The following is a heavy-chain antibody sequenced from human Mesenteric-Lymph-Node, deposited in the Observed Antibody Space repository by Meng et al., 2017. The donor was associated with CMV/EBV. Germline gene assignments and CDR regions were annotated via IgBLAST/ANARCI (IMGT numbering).Heavy chain of an antibody. Sequence: SLKISCAASGFTFSSYWMHWVRQAPGKGLVWVSGISWNSGIIGYADSVKGRFTISRDNAKNSLYLQMNSLRAEDMALYYCARGNSLFSGMDVWGQGTTVTVSS. CDR3: ARGNSLFSGMDV. CDR2: ISWNSGII. J-gene: IGHJ6*02. D-gene: IGHD1-7*01. V-gene: IGHV3-9*03. CDR1: GFTFSSYW.